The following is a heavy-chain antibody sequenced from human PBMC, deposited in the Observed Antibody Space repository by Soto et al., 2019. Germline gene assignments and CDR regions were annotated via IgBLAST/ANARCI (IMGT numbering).Heavy chain of an antibody. CDR1: GFTFTNSA. CDR2: IVVGDGYT. Sequence: SVKVSCKASGFTFTNSAVQWVRQARGQRPEWIGWIVVGDGYTNYAQKFRQRATITRDMATGTAYMALSSLRSEDTAVYYCAADPNCDSTSCQPSHFDSWGQGTLVTVYS. J-gene: IGHJ4*02. D-gene: IGHD3-16*01. CDR3: AADPNCDSTSCQPSHFDS. V-gene: IGHV1-58*01.